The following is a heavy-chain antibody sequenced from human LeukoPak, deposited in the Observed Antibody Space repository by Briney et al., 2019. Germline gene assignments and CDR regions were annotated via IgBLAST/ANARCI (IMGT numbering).Heavy chain of an antibody. CDR2: ISRSAGAT. D-gene: IGHD2-2*01. CDR1: GFTFSSYG. CDR3: AKHAGGHDLDALDI. Sequence: GGSLRLSCAASGFTFSSYGMHWVRQAPGKGLEWVSSISRSAGATYYADSVKGRFTISRDNSRNTLSLHMNSLKAEDTAVYFCAKHAGGHDLDALDIWGQGTMVTVSS. V-gene: IGHV3-23*01. J-gene: IGHJ3*02.